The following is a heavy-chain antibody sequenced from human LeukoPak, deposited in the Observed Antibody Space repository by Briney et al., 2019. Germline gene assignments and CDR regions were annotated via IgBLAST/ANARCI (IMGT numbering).Heavy chain of an antibody. CDR1: GFTFSDYS. CDR2: ISSGSSTI. D-gene: IGHD2-8*02. Sequence: PGGSLRLSCVASGFTFSDYSINWLRQAPGKGLEWVSYISSGSSTIYYADSVKGRFTTSRDNAKNSLYLQMNSLRAEDTAVYYCARVKLNWIDAFDIWGQGTMVTVSS. CDR3: ARVKLNWIDAFDI. V-gene: IGHV3-48*04. J-gene: IGHJ3*02.